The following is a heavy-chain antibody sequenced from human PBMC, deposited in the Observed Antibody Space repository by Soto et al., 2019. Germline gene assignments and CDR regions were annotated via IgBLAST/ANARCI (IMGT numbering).Heavy chain of an antibody. Sequence: SETLSLTCTVSGGSIGSYYWSWIRQPPGKGLEWIGYISYTGNTNYNLSLESRVSRSVDTSKNQLSLKLTSVTAADKAVYYCAREPHITSHYVYFDLWGRGTLVTVSS. CDR3: AREPHITSHYVYFDL. D-gene: IGHD3-10*01. CDR1: GGSIGSYY. V-gene: IGHV4-59*01. J-gene: IGHJ2*01. CDR2: ISYTGNT.